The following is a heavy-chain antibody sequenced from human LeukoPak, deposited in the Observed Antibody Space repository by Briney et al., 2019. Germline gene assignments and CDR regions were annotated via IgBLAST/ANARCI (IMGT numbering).Heavy chain of an antibody. V-gene: IGHV1-58*02. CDR3: ARDLEWLYPGGAFDI. CDR1: GFTFTSSA. CDR2: IVVGSGNT. Sequence: SVKVSCKASGFTFTSSAMQWVRQARGQRLEWIGWIVVGSGNTNYAQKFQERVTMTRDTSISTAYMELSRLRSDDTAVYYCARDLEWLYPGGAFDIWGQGTMVTVSS. D-gene: IGHD3-3*01. J-gene: IGHJ3*02.